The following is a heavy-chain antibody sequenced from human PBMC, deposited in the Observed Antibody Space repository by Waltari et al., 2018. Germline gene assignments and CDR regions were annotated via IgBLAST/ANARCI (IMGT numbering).Heavy chain of an antibody. J-gene: IGHJ4*02. Sequence: QVQLVQSGSELKKPGASVKVSCKASGYIFGNYAMNWVRQAPGQGLEWMGWINTNTGNPTYAQGFTGRFVFSLDTSVSTAYLQISSLKAEDTSVYYCAKGIQLWGRGSWYFDDWGQGTLVTVSS. CDR2: INTNTGNP. CDR1: GYIFGNYA. V-gene: IGHV7-4-1*02. CDR3: AKGIQLWGRGSWYFDD. D-gene: IGHD5-18*01.